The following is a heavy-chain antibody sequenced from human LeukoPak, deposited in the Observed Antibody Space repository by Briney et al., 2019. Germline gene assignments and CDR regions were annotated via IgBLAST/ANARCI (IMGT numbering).Heavy chain of an antibody. V-gene: IGHV3-23*01. J-gene: IGHJ4*02. Sequence: GGSLRLSCVASEFTFSSHAMNWVRQAPGKGLEWVSSISGGGESTYYADSVKGRFTVSRDNSKNTLYLQINSFRGEDTAVYYCAKGKYSSGGVPDYWGQGTLVTVSS. CDR3: AKGKYSSGGVPDY. D-gene: IGHD6-19*01. CDR2: ISGGGEST. CDR1: EFTFSSHA.